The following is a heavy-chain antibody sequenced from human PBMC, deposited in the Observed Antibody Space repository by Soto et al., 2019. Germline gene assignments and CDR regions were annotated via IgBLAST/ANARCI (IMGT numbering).Heavy chain of an antibody. CDR2: INQGGSET. Sequence: GGSLRLSCAASGFPFTVFWMSWVRRVPGKGLEWLANINQGGSETYYVDSVKGRFTISRDNAANLVYLEMKSLRAEDTAVYYCARDGTIQQLGQSYQSWGQGTMVTVSS. CDR3: ARDGTIQQLGQSYQS. J-gene: IGHJ1*01. CDR1: GFPFTVFW. V-gene: IGHV3-7*01. D-gene: IGHD4-4*01.